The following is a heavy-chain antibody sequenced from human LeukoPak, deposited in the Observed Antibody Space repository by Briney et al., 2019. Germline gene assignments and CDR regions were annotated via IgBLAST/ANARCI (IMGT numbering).Heavy chain of an antibody. V-gene: IGHV3-53*01. CDR1: GFTVSSNY. Sequence: GGSLRLSCAASGFTVSSNYMSWVRQAPGKGLEWVSVIYSGGSTYYADSVKGRFTISRDNSKNTLYLQMNSLRAEDTAVYYCARYYGSGSYYFDYWGQGTLVTVSS. D-gene: IGHD3-10*01. J-gene: IGHJ4*02. CDR2: IYSGGST. CDR3: ARYYGSGSYYFDY.